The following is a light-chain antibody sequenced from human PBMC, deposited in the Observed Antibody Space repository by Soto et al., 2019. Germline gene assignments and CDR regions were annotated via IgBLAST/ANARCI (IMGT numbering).Light chain of an antibody. J-gene: IGLJ1*01. CDR2: QVS. V-gene: IGLV2-14*01. CDR1: SSDVGAYNY. CDR3: SSYTSSTPYV. Sequence: QSALTQPASVSGSPGQSITISCTGTSSDVGAYNYVSWYQQHPGKAPKLMIHQVSNRPSGVSNRFSGSKSGNTASLTISGLQAEDEADYYCSSYTSSTPYVFGTGTKVTVL.